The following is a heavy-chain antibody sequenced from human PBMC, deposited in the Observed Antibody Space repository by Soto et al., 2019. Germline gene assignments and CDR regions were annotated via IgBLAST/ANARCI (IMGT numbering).Heavy chain of an antibody. D-gene: IGHD6-13*01. V-gene: IGHV4-4*07. CDR2: IYTSGTT. Sequence: SETLSLTCTVSGGSITTYYWSWIRQPAGKGLEWIGRIYTSGTTNYNPSLRSRVTMSVDTSKNQFSLKVNSVTAADTAVYFCARQQLLPFHYALAVWGQGTTVTVSS. CDR1: GGSITTYY. CDR3: ARQQLLPFHYALAV. J-gene: IGHJ6*02.